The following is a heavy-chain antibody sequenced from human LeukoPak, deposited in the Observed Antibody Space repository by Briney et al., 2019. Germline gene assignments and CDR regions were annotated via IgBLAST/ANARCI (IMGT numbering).Heavy chain of an antibody. V-gene: IGHV1-46*01. Sequence: GASVKVSCKASGYTFTSYYMYWVRQAPGQGLEWMGIINPSGGSTSYAQKFQGRVTMTRDTSTSTVYMELSSLRSEDTAVYYCARPFRRDHLSDYWGQGTLVTVSS. CDR2: INPSGGST. CDR1: GYTFTSYY. J-gene: IGHJ4*02. D-gene: IGHD5-24*01. CDR3: ARPFRRDHLSDY.